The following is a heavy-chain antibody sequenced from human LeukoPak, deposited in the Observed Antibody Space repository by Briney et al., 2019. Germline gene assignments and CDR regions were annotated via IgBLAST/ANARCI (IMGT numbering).Heavy chain of an antibody. CDR3: AKDRHSYSNAYFFDY. D-gene: IGHD4-11*01. Sequence: GGSLRLSCAASGFTFSDYYMSWIRQAPGKGLEWISYISSSAGTIYYADSVKGRFTISRGNAKNSLYLQMNSLRVEDTAVYYCAKDRHSYSNAYFFDYWGQGTLVTVSS. CDR1: GFTFSDYY. CDR2: ISSSAGTI. J-gene: IGHJ4*02. V-gene: IGHV3-11*04.